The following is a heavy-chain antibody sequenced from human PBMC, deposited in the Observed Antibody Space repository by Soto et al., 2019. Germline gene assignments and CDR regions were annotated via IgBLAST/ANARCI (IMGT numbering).Heavy chain of an antibody. Sequence: QVQLQESGPGLVKPSGTLSLTCAVSGGSISSSNWWSWVRQPPGKGLEWIGEIYHSGSTNYNPSRESRVTISVDKSKNQFSLKLSSGTAADTAVYYCAGVVGGYYYGMDVWAQGTTVTVSS. CDR2: IYHSGST. V-gene: IGHV4-4*02. D-gene: IGHD2-2*01. CDR1: GGSISSSNW. J-gene: IGHJ6*02. CDR3: AGVVGGYYYGMDV.